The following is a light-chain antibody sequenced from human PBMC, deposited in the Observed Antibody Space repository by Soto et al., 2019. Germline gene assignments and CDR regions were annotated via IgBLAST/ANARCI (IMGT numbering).Light chain of an antibody. CDR3: QQYNSYPYT. CDR2: KAS. Sequence: DIQMTQSPSTLSASVGDRVTITCRASQSISNWLAWYQQKLGKAPKLLLYKASTLQSGVPSRFSGSGSGTEFTLTISSLQPDDFATYYCQQYNSYPYTFGQGTRLEIK. CDR1: QSISNW. J-gene: IGKJ5*01. V-gene: IGKV1-5*03.